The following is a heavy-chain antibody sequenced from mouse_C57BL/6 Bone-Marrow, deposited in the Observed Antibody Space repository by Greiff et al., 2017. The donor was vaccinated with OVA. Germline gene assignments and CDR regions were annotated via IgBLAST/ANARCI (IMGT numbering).Heavy chain of an antibody. Sequence: VQLQQPGAELVKPGASVKMSCKASGYTFTSYWITWVKQRPGQGLEWIGDIYPGSGSTNYNEKFKSKATLTVDTSSSTAYMQLSSLTSEDSAVYYCARSGAGNWYFDVWGTGTTGTVSS. CDR2: IYPGSGST. V-gene: IGHV1-55*01. CDR3: ARSGAGNWYFDV. D-gene: IGHD3-3*01. CDR1: GYTFTSYW. J-gene: IGHJ1*03.